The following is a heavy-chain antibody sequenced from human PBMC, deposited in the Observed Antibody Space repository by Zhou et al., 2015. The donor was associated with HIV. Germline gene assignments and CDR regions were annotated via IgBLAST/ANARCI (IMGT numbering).Heavy chain of an antibody. J-gene: IGHJ6*03. CDR1: GGTFSSYA. D-gene: IGHD2-2*01. CDR2: IIPIFGTA. Sequence: QVQLVQSGAEVKKPGSSVKVSCKASGGTFSSYAISWVRQAPGQGLEWMGGIIPIFGTANYAQKFQGRVTITADESTSTAYMELSSLRSEDTAVYYCATDIVVVPAAISGDHYYYYMDVWGKGTTVTVSS. CDR3: ATDIVVVPAAISGDHYYYYMDV. V-gene: IGHV1-69*01.